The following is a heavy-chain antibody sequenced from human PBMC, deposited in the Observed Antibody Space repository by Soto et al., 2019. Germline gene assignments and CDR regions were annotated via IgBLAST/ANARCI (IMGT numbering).Heavy chain of an antibody. J-gene: IGHJ2*01. V-gene: IGHV4-39*01. CDR2: IYYSGST. CDR3: ARHPDMYSNGWTFDL. D-gene: IGHD6-19*01. Sequence: QLQLQESGPGLVKPSETLSLTCTVSGGTISSSSYYWGWILQPPGKGLEWIGSIYYSGSTYYNPSLKSRVTISVDTSQNQFSLKLSSVTAADTAVYYCARHPDMYSNGWTFDLWGRGTLVTVSS. CDR1: GGTISSSSYY.